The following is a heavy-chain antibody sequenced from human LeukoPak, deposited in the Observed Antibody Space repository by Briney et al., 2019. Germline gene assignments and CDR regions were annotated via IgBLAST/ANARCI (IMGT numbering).Heavy chain of an antibody. V-gene: IGHV4-39*07. CDR2: IYYSGST. CDR3: ARAYDSSGYYSGKGKLRLNWFDP. Sequence: SETLSLTCTVSGGSISSSSYYWGWIRQPPGKGLEWIGSIYYSGSTYYNPSLKSRVTISVDTSKNQFSLKLSSVTAADTAVYYCARAYDSSGYYSGKGKLRLNWFDPWGQGTLVTVSS. J-gene: IGHJ5*02. CDR1: GGSISSSSYY. D-gene: IGHD3-22*01.